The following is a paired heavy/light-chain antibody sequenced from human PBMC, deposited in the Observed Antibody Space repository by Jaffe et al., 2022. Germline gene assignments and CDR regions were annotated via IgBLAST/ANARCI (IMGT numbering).Light chain of an antibody. V-gene: IGKV4-1*01. Sequence: DIVMTQSPDSLAVSLGERATINCKSSQSVLYSSNNKNYLAWYQQKPGQPPQLLIYWASTRESGVPDRFSGSGSGTDFTLTISSLQAEDVAVYYCQQYSSSPTFGQGTKVEI. CDR2: WAS. CDR3: QQYSSSPT. J-gene: IGKJ1*01. CDR1: QSVLYSSNNKNY.
Heavy chain of an antibody. D-gene: IGHD2-15*01. CDR2: IGPSGRTI. J-gene: IGHJ6*03. CDR3: ARGEGCSGGSCYDGYFFHMDV. CDR1: GFTFSIFE. Sequence: EVQLVESGGGLVQPGGSLRLSCAASGFTFSIFEMKWVRQAPGKGLEWVSYIGPSGRTIFYADSVKGRFTISRDNAKNSLYLQMNSLRAEDTAVYYCARGEGCSGGSCYDGYFFHMDVWGKGTTVTVSS. V-gene: IGHV3-48*03.